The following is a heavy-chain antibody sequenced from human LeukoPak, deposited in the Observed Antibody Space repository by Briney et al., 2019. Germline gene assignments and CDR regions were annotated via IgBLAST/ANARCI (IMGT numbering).Heavy chain of an antibody. V-gene: IGHV1-8*01. D-gene: IGHD6-19*01. Sequence: GASVKVSCKASGYTFTNYDINWVRQATGQGLEWMGYMKPNSGNTGYAQKFQGRVTMTRDTSISTAYMELTSLTSEDTAVYYCARGESARRDIAVAGISDYWGQGTLVTVSS. CDR3: ARGESARRDIAVAGISDY. CDR2: MKPNSGNT. J-gene: IGHJ4*02. CDR1: GYTFTNYD.